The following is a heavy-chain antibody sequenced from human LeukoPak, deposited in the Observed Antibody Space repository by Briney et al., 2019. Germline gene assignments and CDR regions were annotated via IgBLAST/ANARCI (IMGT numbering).Heavy chain of an antibody. CDR2: ISSASNYI. CDR3: ARKGLGGELGGFDS. CDR1: GFTFTVHT. J-gene: IGHJ4*02. D-gene: IGHD1-7*01. V-gene: IGHV3-21*01. Sequence: GGSLRLSCAASGFTFTVHTMNWVRQAPGKGLEWVASISSASNYIYYADSLKGRFTVSRDNAKNSLYLQMNSLRAEDTAVYFCARKGLGGELGGFDSWGQGTLVTVSS.